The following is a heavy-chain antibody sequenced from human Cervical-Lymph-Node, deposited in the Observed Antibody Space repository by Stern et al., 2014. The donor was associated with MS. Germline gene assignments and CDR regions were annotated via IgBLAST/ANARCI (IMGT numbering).Heavy chain of an antibody. D-gene: IGHD2-8*02. CDR3: AKHACTGAACPFDL. V-gene: IGHV4-39*01. Sequence: QVQLQESGPGLVKPSETLSLTCAVSGDSISSYTHYWAWIRQPPGKGLEWIGSVYYSGATYYNPSLKSPVPLPVNTSKNPFPLGLNSVTAADTAVYYCAKHACTGAACPFDLWGQGTLVTVSS. J-gene: IGHJ4*02. CDR1: GDSISSYTHY. CDR2: VYYSGAT.